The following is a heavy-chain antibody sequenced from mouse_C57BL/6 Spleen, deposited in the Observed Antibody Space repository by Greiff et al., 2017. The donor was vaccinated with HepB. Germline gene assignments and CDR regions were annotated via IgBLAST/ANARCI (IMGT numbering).Heavy chain of an antibody. J-gene: IGHJ1*03. D-gene: IGHD1-1*01. CDR2: FYPGSGSI. V-gene: IGHV1-62-2*01. Sequence: VQLQQSGAELVKPGASVKLSCKASGYTFTEYTIHWVKQRSGQGLEWIGWFYPGSGSIKYNEKFKDKATLTADKSSSTVYMELSRLTSEDSAVYFRARHEEGITTVVRYWYFDVWGTGTTVTVSS. CDR3: ARHEEGITTVVRYWYFDV. CDR1: GYTFTEYT.